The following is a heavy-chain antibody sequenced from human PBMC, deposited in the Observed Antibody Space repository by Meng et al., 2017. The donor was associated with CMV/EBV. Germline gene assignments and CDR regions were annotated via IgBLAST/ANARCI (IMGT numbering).Heavy chain of an antibody. D-gene: IGHD2-15*01. V-gene: IGHV1-8*03. J-gene: IGHJ5*02. Sequence: SVKVSCKASGYTFTSYDINWVRQATGQGLEWMGWMNPNSGNTGYAQKFQGRVTITRNTSISTAYMELSSLRSEDTAVYYCARDLGYCSGGSCSPRRSWFDPWGQGTLVTVSS. CDR3: ARDLGYCSGGSCSPRRSWFDP. CDR1: GYTFTSYD. CDR2: MNPNSGNT.